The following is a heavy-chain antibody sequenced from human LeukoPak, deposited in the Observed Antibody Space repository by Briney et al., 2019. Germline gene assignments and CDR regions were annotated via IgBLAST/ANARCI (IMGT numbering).Heavy chain of an antibody. V-gene: IGHV3-52*01. CDR1: GFTFGSSW. J-gene: IGHJ4*02. Sequence: GGSLRLSCAASGFTFGSSWMHWVCQAPEKGLEWVADIKCDGSEKYYVGSVKGRLTISRDNAKNSLYLQVNSLRAEDMTVYYCVRGEAITMRVVVITINYWGQGTLVTVSS. D-gene: IGHD3-22*01. CDR2: IKCDGSEK. CDR3: VRGEAITMRVVVITINY.